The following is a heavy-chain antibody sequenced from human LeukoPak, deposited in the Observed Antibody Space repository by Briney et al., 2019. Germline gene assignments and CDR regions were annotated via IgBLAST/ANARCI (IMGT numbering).Heavy chain of an antibody. V-gene: IGHV3-64*01. D-gene: IGHD2-8*01. CDR2: ISSNGIST. CDR3: VKWTNYYFAL. Sequence: GGSLRLSCVVSGFSLSSHGMHWVRQAPGKGLEDVSAISSNGISTFYANSVKGRFTVSRDDSKNTVYLQMGSLRPEDMAVYYCVKWTNYYFALWGRGTLVTVSS. CDR1: GFSLSSHG. J-gene: IGHJ2*01.